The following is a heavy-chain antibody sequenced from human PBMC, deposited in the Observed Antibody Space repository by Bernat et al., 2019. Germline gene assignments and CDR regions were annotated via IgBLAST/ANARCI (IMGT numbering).Heavy chain of an antibody. V-gene: IGHV3-33*01. CDR2: IWYDGSNK. CDR3: ARVDSSGYYISDY. CDR1: GFTFSSYG. Sequence: QVQLVESGGGVVQPGRSLRLSCAASGFTFSSYGMHWVRQAPGKGLEWVAVIWYDGSNKYYADSVKGRFTISRDNSKNTLYLQMNSLRAEDTAMYYCARVDSSGYYISDYWGQGTLVTVSS. J-gene: IGHJ4*02. D-gene: IGHD3-22*01.